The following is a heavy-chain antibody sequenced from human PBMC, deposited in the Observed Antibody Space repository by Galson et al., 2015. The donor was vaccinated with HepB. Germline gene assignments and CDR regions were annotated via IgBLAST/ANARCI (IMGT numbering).Heavy chain of an antibody. D-gene: IGHD6-19*01. CDR3: AREEVGYSSGRLLLGSFDY. V-gene: IGHV3-30-3*01. J-gene: IGHJ4*02. CDR1: GFTFSSYA. Sequence: SLRLSCAASGFTFSSYAMHWVRQAPGKGLEWVAVISYDGSNKYYADSVKGRFTISRDNSKNTLYLQMNSLRAEDTAVYYCAREEVGYSSGRLLLGSFDYWGQGTLVTVSS. CDR2: ISYDGSNK.